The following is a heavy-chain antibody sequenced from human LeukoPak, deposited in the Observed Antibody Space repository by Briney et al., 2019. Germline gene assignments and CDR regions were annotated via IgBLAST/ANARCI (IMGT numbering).Heavy chain of an antibody. CDR3: AKGAGPPWFDP. CDR1: GYSIRSGFY. D-gene: IGHD6-19*01. Sequence: SETLSLTCTVSGYSIRSGFYWGWIRQPPGKGLEWIGRISSTGRTDYNPSLTARVTISIDMSKNQFSMKLSSVTAADTAVYYCAKGAGPPWFDPWGQGTLVTVSS. V-gene: IGHV4-38-2*02. J-gene: IGHJ5*02. CDR2: ISSTGRT.